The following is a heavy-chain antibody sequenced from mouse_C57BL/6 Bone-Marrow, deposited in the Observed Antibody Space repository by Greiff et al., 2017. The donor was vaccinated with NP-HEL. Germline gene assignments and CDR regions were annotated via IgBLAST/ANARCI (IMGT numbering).Heavy chain of an antibody. Sequence: QVQLQQSGAELARPGASVKLSCKASGYTFTSYGISWVTQRTGQGLEWIGEIYPRSGNTYYNEKFKGKATMTADKSSSTAYMELRSLTSEDSAVYFCARRGYGSRDAMDYWGQGTSVTVSS. D-gene: IGHD1-1*01. CDR3: ARRGYGSRDAMDY. V-gene: IGHV1-81*01. J-gene: IGHJ4*01. CDR2: IYPRSGNT. CDR1: GYTFTSYG.